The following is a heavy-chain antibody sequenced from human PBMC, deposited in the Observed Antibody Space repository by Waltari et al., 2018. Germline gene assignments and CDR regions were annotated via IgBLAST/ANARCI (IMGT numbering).Heavy chain of an antibody. D-gene: IGHD2-8*01. CDR2: IIPILGIA. J-gene: IGHJ4*02. CDR1: GGTFSSYT. Sequence: QVQLVQSGAEVKKPGSSVKVSCKASGGTFSSYTISWVRQAPGQGLEWMGRIIPILGIANYAQKFQGRVTITADKSTSTAYMELSSLRSEDTAVYYCARGNEMTGNGDYWGQGTLVTVSS. V-gene: IGHV1-69*02. CDR3: ARGNEMTGNGDY.